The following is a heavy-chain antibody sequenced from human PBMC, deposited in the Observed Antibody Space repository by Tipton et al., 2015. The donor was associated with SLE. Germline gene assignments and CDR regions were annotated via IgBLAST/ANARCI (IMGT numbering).Heavy chain of an antibody. CDR1: GFTFSSYG. D-gene: IGHD2-8*01. J-gene: IGHJ3*02. V-gene: IGHV3-30*02. CDR3: ARDKNGAFDI. CDR2: IRYDGSKK. Sequence: SGFTFSSYGMHWVRQAPGKGLEWVAFIRYDGSKKYYADSVKGRFTISRDNSKNTLYLQMDSLRAEDTAVYYCARDKNGAFDIWGQGTMVTVSS.